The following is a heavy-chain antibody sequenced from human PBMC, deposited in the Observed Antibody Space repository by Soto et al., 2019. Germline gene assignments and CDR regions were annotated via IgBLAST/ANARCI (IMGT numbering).Heavy chain of an antibody. CDR1: GFTFSSYS. CDR2: ISSSSSTI. CDR3: ARITMVRGSSKENG. D-gene: IGHD3-10*01. J-gene: IGHJ4*02. V-gene: IGHV3-48*01. Sequence: GGSLRLSCAASGFTFSSYSMNWVRQAPGKGLEWVSYISSSSSTIYYADSVKGRFTISRDNAKNSLYLQMNSLRAEDTAVYYCARITMVRGSSKENGWGQGTLVTVSS.